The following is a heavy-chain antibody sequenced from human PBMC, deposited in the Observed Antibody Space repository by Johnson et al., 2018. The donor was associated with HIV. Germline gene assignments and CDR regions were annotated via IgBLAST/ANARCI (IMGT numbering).Heavy chain of an antibody. Sequence: QLVESGGSVVRPGGSLRLCCAASGFTFDDYGMSWVRQAPGKGLEWVSVIYSGGSTYYADSVKGRFTISRDKSKNSLFLQMNSLRVEDTAVYYCARSGGYPNAFDMWGQGTMVTVSS. D-gene: IGHD6-13*01. V-gene: IGHV3-66*01. CDR1: GFTFDDYG. CDR3: ARSGGYPNAFDM. J-gene: IGHJ3*02. CDR2: IYSGGST.